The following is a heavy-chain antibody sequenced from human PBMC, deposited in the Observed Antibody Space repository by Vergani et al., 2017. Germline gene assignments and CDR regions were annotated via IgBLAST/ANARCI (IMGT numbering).Heavy chain of an antibody. D-gene: IGHD6-13*01. Sequence: QVQLQESGPGLVKPSETLSLTCTVSGGSISSYYWSWIRQPPGKGLEWIGYIYYSGSTNYNPSLKSRVTRSVDTSKNQFSLKPSSVTAADTAVYYCARLYIAAAGYGNGFDPWGQGTLVTVSS. V-gene: IGHV4-59*01. CDR1: GGSISSYY. CDR3: ARLYIAAAGYGNGFDP. CDR2: IYYSGST. J-gene: IGHJ5*02.